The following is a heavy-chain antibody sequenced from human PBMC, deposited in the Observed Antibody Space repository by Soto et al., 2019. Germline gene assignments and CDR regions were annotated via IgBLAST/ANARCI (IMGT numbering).Heavy chain of an antibody. CDR3: ARDKGKWELNFDY. Sequence: QVQLVESGGGVVQPGRSLRLSCAASGFTFSSYAMHWVRQAPGKGLEWVAVISYDGSNKYYADSVKGRFTISRDNSKNTLYLQMNSLRAEDTAVYYCARDKGKWELNFDYWGQGTLVTVSS. J-gene: IGHJ4*02. V-gene: IGHV3-30-3*01. CDR1: GFTFSSYA. CDR2: ISYDGSNK. D-gene: IGHD1-26*01.